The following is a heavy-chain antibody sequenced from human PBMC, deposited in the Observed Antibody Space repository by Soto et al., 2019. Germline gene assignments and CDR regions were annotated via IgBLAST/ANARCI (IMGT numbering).Heavy chain of an antibody. V-gene: IGHV4-59*12. D-gene: IGHD6-13*01. J-gene: IGHJ5*02. CDR3: ARTEVPESSSWHPCDP. CDR2: VHHSGTT. Sequence: SETLSLTCTVSGGSISSYYWSWIRQSPGKGPEWIGYVHHSGTTSYNPSLTSRVAMSVDKSKNQFSLKLISVTAADTAVYYCARTEVPESSSWHPCDPWGQGTLVTVSS. CDR1: GGSISSYY.